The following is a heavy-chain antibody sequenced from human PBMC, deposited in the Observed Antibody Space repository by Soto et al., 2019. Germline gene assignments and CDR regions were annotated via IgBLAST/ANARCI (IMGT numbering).Heavy chain of an antibody. Sequence: GESLKISCKGSGYSFTSYWIGWVRQMPGKGLEWMGIIYPGDSDTRYSPSFQGQVTISADNSISTAYLQWSSLKASDTAMYYCASNPRYSGSYFDYYGMDVWGQGTTVTVSS. CDR3: ASNPRYSGSYFDYYGMDV. CDR2: IYPGDSDT. D-gene: IGHD1-26*01. V-gene: IGHV5-51*01. CDR1: GYSFTSYW. J-gene: IGHJ6*02.